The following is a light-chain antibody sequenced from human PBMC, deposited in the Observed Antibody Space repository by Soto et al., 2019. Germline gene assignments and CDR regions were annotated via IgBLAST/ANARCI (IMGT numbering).Light chain of an antibody. J-gene: IGKJ4*01. V-gene: IGKV1-12*01. CDR3: QQTHSFPPT. CDR2: TAS. CDR1: QDIYYW. Sequence: IQLTQSPSSVSASVGDRVTITCRASQDIYYWLAWYRQRPGRAPELLVYTASTLFGGVPSRFSGSGSGTEFTLTISSLHPEDFATYYCQQTHSFPPTFGGGAKVEFK.